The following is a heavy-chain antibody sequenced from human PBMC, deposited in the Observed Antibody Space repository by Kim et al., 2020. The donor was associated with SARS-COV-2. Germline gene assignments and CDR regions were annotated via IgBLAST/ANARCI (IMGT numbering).Heavy chain of an antibody. CDR2: IKNKINNYAT. V-gene: IGHV3-73*01. CDR1: GFSLSDSA. CDR3: NRYASTTDWVFDV. J-gene: IGHJ2*01. D-gene: IGHD5-12*01. Sequence: GGSLRLTCAASGFSLSDSAIHWVRQASGKGLEWVARIKNKINNYATAYVASVEGRFTIFRDDSQNTAYLQMNSLQTDDTAVYYCNRYASTTDWVFDVWGR.